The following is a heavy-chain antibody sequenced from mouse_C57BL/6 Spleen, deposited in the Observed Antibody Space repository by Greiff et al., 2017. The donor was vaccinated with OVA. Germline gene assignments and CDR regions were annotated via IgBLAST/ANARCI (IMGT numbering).Heavy chain of an antibody. J-gene: IGHJ2*01. CDR1: GYTFTGYW. Sequence: VQLQQSGAELAKPGASVKLSCKASGYTFTGYWMHWVKQRPGQGLEWIGYIYPGSGYTKYNQKFKDKATLTADKSSSTAYMQLSSLTYEDSAVYNGSRYSSGADYWGQGTTLTVSA. CDR2: IYPGSGYT. CDR3: SRYSSGADY. V-gene: IGHV1-7*01. D-gene: IGHD3-2*02.